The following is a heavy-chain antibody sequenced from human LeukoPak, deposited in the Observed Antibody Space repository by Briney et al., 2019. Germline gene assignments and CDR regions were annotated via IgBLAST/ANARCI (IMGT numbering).Heavy chain of an antibody. CDR1: GYTFTSYY. CDR3: ASWRHDYSNYEAAGGLDWFDP. Sequence: ASVKVSCKASGYTFTSYYMHWVRQAPGQGLEWMGIINPSGGSTSYAQKFQGRVTITTDESTSTAYMELSSLRSEDTAVYYCASWRHDYSNYEAAGGLDWFDPWGQGTLVTVSS. V-gene: IGHV1-46*01. J-gene: IGHJ5*02. D-gene: IGHD4-11*01. CDR2: INPSGGST.